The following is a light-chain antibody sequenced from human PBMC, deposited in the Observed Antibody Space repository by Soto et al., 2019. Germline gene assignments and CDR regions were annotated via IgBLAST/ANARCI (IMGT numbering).Light chain of an antibody. CDR2: GVS. Sequence: EIVMTQSPGTLSVSPGERVTLSCRASQSISRNLAWYQQRPGRAPRLLIYGVSTRASGIPARFSGSGSETEFTLSISSLQSEDFAVYYCQQYHNWPPYTFGQGTKLEI. J-gene: IGKJ2*01. CDR1: QSISRN. V-gene: IGKV3-15*01. CDR3: QQYHNWPPYT.